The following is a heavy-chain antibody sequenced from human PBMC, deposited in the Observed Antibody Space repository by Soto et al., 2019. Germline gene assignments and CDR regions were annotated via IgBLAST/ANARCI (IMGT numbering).Heavy chain of an antibody. V-gene: IGHV3-23*01. CDR3: AKPIVEYSSSSYYYYGMDV. J-gene: IGHJ6*02. D-gene: IGHD6-6*01. CDR2: ISGSGGST. CDR1: GFTFSSYA. Sequence: GGSLRLSCAASGFTFSSYAMSWVRQAPGKGLEWVSAISGSGGSTYYADSVKGRFTISRDNSKNTLYLQMNSLRAEDTAVYYCAKPIVEYSSSSYYYYGMDVWGQGTTVTVSS.